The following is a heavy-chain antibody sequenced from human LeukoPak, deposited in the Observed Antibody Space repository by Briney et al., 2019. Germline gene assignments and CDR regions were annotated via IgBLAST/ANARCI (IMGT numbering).Heavy chain of an antibody. V-gene: IGHV4-59*11. Sequence: SETLSLTCTVSGGSISSHYWSWIRQPPGKGLEWIGYIYYSGSTNYNPSLKSRVTISVDTSKNQFSLKLSSVTAADTAVYYCARDFGEYYYDSSGYSAFDTWGQGTMVTVSS. CDR1: GGSISSHY. CDR2: IYYSGST. CDR3: ARDFGEYYYDSSGYSAFDT. D-gene: IGHD3-22*01. J-gene: IGHJ3*02.